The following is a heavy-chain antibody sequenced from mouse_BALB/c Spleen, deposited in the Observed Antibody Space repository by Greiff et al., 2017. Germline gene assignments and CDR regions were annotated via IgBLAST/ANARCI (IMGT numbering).Heavy chain of an antibody. CDR3: ARIYDGYYFDY. CDR2: ISSGGSYT. CDR1: GFTFSSYG. Sequence: EVKLQESGGDLVKPGGSLKLSCAASGFTFSSYGMSWVRQTPDKRLEWVATISSGGSYTYYPDSVKGRFTISRDNAKNTLYLQMSSLKSEDTAMYYCARIYDGYYFDYWGQGTTLTVSS. V-gene: IGHV5-6*01. J-gene: IGHJ2*01. D-gene: IGHD2-3*01.